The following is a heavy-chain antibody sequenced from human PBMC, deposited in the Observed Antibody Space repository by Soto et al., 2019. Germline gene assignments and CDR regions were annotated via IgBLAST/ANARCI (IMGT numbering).Heavy chain of an antibody. D-gene: IGHD3-10*01. Sequence: GGSLRLSCAVSGFTFSNYWMSWARQAPGKGLELVANINPDGSQKRYVDSVKGRFTISRDNAKHSLHLQMNSLRAEDTALYYCVGSGSYTDWGQGTLVTVS. V-gene: IGHV3-7*03. J-gene: IGHJ4*02. CDR2: INPDGSQK. CDR1: GFTFSNYW. CDR3: VGSGSYTD.